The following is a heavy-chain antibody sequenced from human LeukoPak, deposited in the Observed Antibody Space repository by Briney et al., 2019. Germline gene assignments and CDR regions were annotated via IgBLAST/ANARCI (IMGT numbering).Heavy chain of an antibody. CDR2: IYYSGST. J-gene: IGHJ4*02. CDR3: ARGPSPGFSSSGYYFDF. D-gene: IGHD6-13*01. Sequence: SETLSLTCTVSGGSISSYYWNWIRQPPGKGLEWIGYIYYSGSTNYNSSLKSRVTISVDTSQRQFSLKLSSVTAADAAVYYCARGPSPGFSSSGYYFDFWGRGTLVTVSS. V-gene: IGHV4-59*01. CDR1: GGSISSYY.